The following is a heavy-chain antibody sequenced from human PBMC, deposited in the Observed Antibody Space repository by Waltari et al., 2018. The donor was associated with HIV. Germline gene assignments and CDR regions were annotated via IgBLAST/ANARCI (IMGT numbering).Heavy chain of an antibody. CDR3: ASSYGSGSYST. Sequence: EVQLVESGGGLVQPGGSLRLSCAASGFTFSDHYMDWVRQAPGKGPEWVGRTRNEANSYTTEYAASVKGRFTSSRDDSKTSPYLQMNSLKTEDTAVYYCASSYGSGSYSTWGQGTLVTVSS. D-gene: IGHD3-10*01. CDR1: GFTFSDHY. CDR2: TRNEANSYTT. V-gene: IGHV3-72*01. J-gene: IGHJ5*02.